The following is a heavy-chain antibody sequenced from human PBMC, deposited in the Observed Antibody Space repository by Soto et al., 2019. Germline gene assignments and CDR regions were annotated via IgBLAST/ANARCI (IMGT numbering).Heavy chain of an antibody. Sequence: SETLSLTCTVSGGSISSYYWSWIRQPPGKGLEWIGYIYYSGSTNYNPSLKSRVTISVDTSKNQFSLKLSSVTAADTAVYYCARGTIFAVVISTYGMDVWGQGTTVTVSS. CDR1: GGSISSYY. CDR3: ARGTIFAVVISTYGMDV. D-gene: IGHD3-3*01. J-gene: IGHJ6*02. CDR2: IYYSGST. V-gene: IGHV4-59*01.